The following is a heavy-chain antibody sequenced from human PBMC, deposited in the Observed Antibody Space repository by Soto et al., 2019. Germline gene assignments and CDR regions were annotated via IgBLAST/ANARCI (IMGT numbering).Heavy chain of an antibody. CDR1: GLTFSSYG. J-gene: IGHJ4*02. Sequence: GGSLRLSCXASGLTFSSYGMHWVRQAPGKGLEWVAVISYDGSNKYYADSVKGRFTISRDNSKNTLYLQMNSLRAEDTAVYYCAKDSGTGPGYWGQGTLVTVSS. CDR2: ISYDGSNK. V-gene: IGHV3-30*18. D-gene: IGHD1-1*01. CDR3: AKDSGTGPGY.